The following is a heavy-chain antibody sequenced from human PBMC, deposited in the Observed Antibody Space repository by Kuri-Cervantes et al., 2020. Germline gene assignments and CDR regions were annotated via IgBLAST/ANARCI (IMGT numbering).Heavy chain of an antibody. J-gene: IGHJ6*03. CDR2: ISYDGSNK. D-gene: IGHD5-12*01. CDR3: ARSHSGYGSPPYYYYYYMDV. V-gene: IGHV3-30-3*01. Sequence: GESLKISCAASGFTFSSYAMHWVRQAPGKGLEWVAVISYDGSNKYYADSVKGRFTISRDNSKNTLYLQMNSLRAEDTAVYYCARSHSGYGSPPYYYYYYMDVWGKGTTVTVSS. CDR1: GFTFSSYA.